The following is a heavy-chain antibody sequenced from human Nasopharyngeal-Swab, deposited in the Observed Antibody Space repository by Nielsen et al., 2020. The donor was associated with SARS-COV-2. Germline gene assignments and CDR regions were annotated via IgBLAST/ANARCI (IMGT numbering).Heavy chain of an antibody. CDR3: ARTDDYDIFTGPYHP. D-gene: IGHD3-9*01. V-gene: IGHV5-51*01. Sequence: GESLKISCKGSGYSFTSYWIGWVRQMPGKGLEWMGIIYPGDSDTRYSPSFQGQVTISADKSISTAYLQWSSLKASDTAMYYCARTDDYDIFTGPYHPWGQGTLVTISS. CDR2: IYPGDSDT. CDR1: GYSFTSYW. J-gene: IGHJ5*02.